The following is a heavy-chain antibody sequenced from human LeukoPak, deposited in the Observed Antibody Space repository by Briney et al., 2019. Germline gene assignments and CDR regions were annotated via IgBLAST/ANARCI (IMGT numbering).Heavy chain of an antibody. J-gene: IGHJ4*02. D-gene: IGHD5-18*01. CDR2: IVHSGST. CDR1: GGSFSGYY. Sequence: SETLSLTCAVYGGSFSGYYWSWIRQPPGKGLEWIGEIVHSGSTNYNPSLKSRVTISVDTSKNQFSLKLSSVTAADTAVYYCARGGRGREQLWFFFDYWGQGTLVTVSS. CDR3: ARGGRGREQLWFFFDY. V-gene: IGHV4-34*01.